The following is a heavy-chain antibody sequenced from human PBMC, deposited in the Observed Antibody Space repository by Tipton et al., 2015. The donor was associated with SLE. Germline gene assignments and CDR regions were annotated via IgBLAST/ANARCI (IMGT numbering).Heavy chain of an antibody. CDR2: IYYSGST. CDR1: GGSISSYY. J-gene: IGHJ4*02. CDR3: ARGGILPSYYFDC. D-gene: IGHD3-16*01. Sequence: LRLSCTVSGGSISSYYWSWIRQPPGKGLEWIGYIYYSGSTNYNPSLKSRVTISVDTSKNQFSLKLSSVTAADTAGYYCARGGILPSYYFDCWGQGTLVAVSS. V-gene: IGHV4-59*08.